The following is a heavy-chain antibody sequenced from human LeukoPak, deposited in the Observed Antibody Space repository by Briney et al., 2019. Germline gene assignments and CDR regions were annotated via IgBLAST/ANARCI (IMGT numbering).Heavy chain of an antibody. V-gene: IGHV4-59*01. J-gene: IGHJ4*02. Sequence: KASETLSLTCTVSGDSISTYLWSWIRQAPGRGLEWIGYFYNSGDTKLNPSLKSRVTISVDTPKNQYSLKMSSLTTADTAVYFCARLGFHSGYFDHWGQGILVTVSS. CDR2: FYNSGDT. CDR1: GDSISTYL. CDR3: ARLGFHSGYFDH. D-gene: IGHD2-15*01.